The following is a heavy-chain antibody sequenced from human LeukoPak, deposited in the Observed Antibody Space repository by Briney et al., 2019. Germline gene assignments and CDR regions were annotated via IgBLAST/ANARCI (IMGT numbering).Heavy chain of an antibody. Sequence: GGSLRLSCEVSEFPFSVYAMAWVRQAPGQGLEWVSAIDASGSDTYYTDSVKGRFTISRDNSKNTVYLQMNSLRVEDTAVYYCADYRKPQGLNYWGQGTLVTVSS. J-gene: IGHJ4*02. CDR1: EFPFSVYA. D-gene: IGHD1-14*01. CDR2: IDASGSDT. CDR3: ADYRKPQGLNY. V-gene: IGHV3-23*01.